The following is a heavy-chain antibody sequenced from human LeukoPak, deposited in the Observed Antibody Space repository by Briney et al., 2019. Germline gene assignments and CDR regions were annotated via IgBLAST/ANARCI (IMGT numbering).Heavy chain of an antibody. J-gene: IGHJ4*02. V-gene: IGHV1-18*01. CDR3: ARDRHTAMVRPTDFDY. CDR1: GYRSTSYG. CDR2: ISAYNGNT. D-gene: IGHD5-18*01. Sequence: ASVKVSCKASGYRSTSYGISWVRQAPGQGLEWMGWISAYNGNTNYARNLQGRVTMTTDTLTSTAYMDLRSLRSDDTAVYYCARDRHTAMVRPTDFDYWGQGTLVTVSS.